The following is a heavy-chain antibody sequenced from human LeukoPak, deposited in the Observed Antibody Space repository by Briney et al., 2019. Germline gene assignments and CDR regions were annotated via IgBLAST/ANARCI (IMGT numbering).Heavy chain of an antibody. CDR3: ARDPVYHYGSGSYYKELGIDY. CDR2: IIPIFGTA. CDR1: GGTFSSYA. J-gene: IGHJ4*02. V-gene: IGHV1-69*13. D-gene: IGHD3-10*01. Sequence: SVKVSCKASGGTFSSYAISWVRQAPGQGLEWMGGIIPIFGTANYAQKFQGRVTITADESTSTAYMELSSLRSDDTAVYYCARDPVYHYGSGSYYKELGIDYWGQGTLVTVSS.